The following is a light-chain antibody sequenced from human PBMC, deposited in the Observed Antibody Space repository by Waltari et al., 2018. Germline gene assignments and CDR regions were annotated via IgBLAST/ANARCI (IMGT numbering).Light chain of an antibody. Sequence: QSALTQPASMSGSPGQSITISCTGTSSDVEGFNFVSWYQQYPGKAPKLIIYDVANRPSGVSHRFSGSRSDNTASLTISVLQAEDEADYYCSSYTSVNTRFGGGTKLTVL. J-gene: IGLJ2*01. CDR3: SSYTSVNTR. V-gene: IGLV2-14*03. CDR2: DVA. CDR1: SSDVEGFNF.